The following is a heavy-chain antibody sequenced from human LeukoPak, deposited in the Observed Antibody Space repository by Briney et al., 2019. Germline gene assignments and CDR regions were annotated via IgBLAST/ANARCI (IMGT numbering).Heavy chain of an antibody. V-gene: IGHV4-38-2*02. CDR1: GYSISSGYY. Sequence: SDTLSLTCAVSGYSISSGYYWGWIRQPPGKGLEWIGSIYDTGSTYYNPSLKSRVTISVDMSKNQLSLKLSSVTAAGTAVYYCARDGNGYYFDYWGQGTLVTVSS. CDR3: ARDGNGYYFDY. J-gene: IGHJ4*02. CDR2: IYDTGST. D-gene: IGHD3-3*01.